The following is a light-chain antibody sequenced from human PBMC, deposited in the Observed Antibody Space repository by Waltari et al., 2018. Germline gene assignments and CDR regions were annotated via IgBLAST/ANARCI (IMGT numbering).Light chain of an antibody. V-gene: IGKV3-20*01. Sequence: VFTPSPGTLSFTAGERATLSCRASQSVRRFLACYQQKPGQAPRLLIYDASSRATGIPDRFSGSGVGTDFSLTISRLEPEDCAVYYCQKYGSLPATFGQGTKLEIK. J-gene: IGKJ1*01. CDR2: DAS. CDR1: QSVRRF. CDR3: QKYGSLPAT.